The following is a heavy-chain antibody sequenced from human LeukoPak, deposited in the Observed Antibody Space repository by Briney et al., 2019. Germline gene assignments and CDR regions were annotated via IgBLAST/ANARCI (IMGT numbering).Heavy chain of an antibody. D-gene: IGHD2/OR15-2a*01. V-gene: IGHV1-2*02. CDR3: ARASIEYYYYYMDV. CDR1: GYTFTGYY. Sequence: ASVKVSCKASGYTFTGYYMHWLRQAPGQGLEWMGWINANIGGTNYAQKFQGRVTMTRDTSISTAYMELSRLRSDDTAVYYCARASIEYYYYYMDVWGKGTTVTVSS. J-gene: IGHJ6*03. CDR2: INANIGGT.